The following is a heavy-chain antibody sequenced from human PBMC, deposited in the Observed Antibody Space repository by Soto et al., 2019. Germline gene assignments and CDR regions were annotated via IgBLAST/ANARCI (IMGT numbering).Heavy chain of an antibody. V-gene: IGHV3-33*08. J-gene: IGHJ6*02. CDR1: GFTVSSNY. D-gene: IGHD5-12*01. CDR3: ARDRVATRGPYYYYGMDV. Sequence: PGGSLRLSCAASGFTVSSNYMSWVRQAPGKGLEWVSVIWYDGSNKYYADSVKGRFTISRDNSKNTLYLQMNSLRAEDTAVYSCARDRVATRGPYYYYGMDVWGQGTTVTVSS. CDR2: IWYDGSNK.